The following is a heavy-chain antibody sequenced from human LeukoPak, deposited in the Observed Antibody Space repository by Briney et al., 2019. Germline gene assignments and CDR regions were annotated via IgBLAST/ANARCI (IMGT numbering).Heavy chain of an antibody. D-gene: IGHD1-26*01. Sequence: GASVKVSCKASGGTFSSYAISWVRQAPGKGLEWVAVISYDGSNKYYADSVKGRFTISRDNSKNTLYLQMNSLRAEDTAVYYCAKGKWELHGFDYWGQGTLVTVSS. J-gene: IGHJ4*02. CDR2: ISYDGSNK. CDR3: AKGKWELHGFDY. CDR1: GGTFSSYA. V-gene: IGHV3-30-3*02.